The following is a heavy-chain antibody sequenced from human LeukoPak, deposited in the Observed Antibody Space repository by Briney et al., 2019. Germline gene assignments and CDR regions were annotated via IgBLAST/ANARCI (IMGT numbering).Heavy chain of an antibody. CDR1: GYTFTSYY. J-gene: IGHJ3*02. CDR2: INPSGGST. Sequence: ASVKVPCKASGYTFTSYYMHWVRQAPGQGLGWMGIINPSGGSTSYAQKFQGRVTMTRDTSTSTVYMELSSLRSEDTAVYYCARARTTYYYDSSGPGDAFDIWGQGTMVTVSS. D-gene: IGHD3-22*01. CDR3: ARARTTYYYDSSGPGDAFDI. V-gene: IGHV1-46*01.